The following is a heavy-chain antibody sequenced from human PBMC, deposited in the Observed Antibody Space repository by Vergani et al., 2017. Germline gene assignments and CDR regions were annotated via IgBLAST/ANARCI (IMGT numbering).Heavy chain of an antibody. J-gene: IGHJ4*02. Sequence: QVQLVQSGAEVKKPGASVKVSCKASGYTFTSYGISWVRQAPGQGLEWMGWISAYNGNTNYAQKLQGRVTMTTDTSTSTAYMELRSLRSDDTAVYYCAKVYYYDSSGYSFNSDGLLQDYWGQGTLVTVSS. D-gene: IGHD3-22*01. V-gene: IGHV1-18*01. CDR1: GYTFTSYG. CDR2: ISAYNGNT. CDR3: AKVYYYDSSGYSFNSDGLLQDY.